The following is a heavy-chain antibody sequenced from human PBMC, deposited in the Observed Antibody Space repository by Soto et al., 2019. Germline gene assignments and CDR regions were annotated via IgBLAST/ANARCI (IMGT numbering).Heavy chain of an antibody. V-gene: IGHV6-1*01. CDR1: GDSVSSNSAA. Sequence: SHTLSLPCAISGDSVSSNSAAWNLIRQSPSRGLEWLGRTYYRSKWYNDYAVSVKSRITINPDTSKNQFSLQLISVTPEDTAVYYCARELWFGVSADWFDPWGQGTPVTVSS. CDR2: TYYRSKWYN. CDR3: ARELWFGVSADWFDP. J-gene: IGHJ5*02. D-gene: IGHD3-10*01.